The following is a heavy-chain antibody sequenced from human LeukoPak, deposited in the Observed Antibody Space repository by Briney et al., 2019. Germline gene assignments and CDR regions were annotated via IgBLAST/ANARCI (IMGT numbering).Heavy chain of an antibody. CDR1: GGSISSSNW. CDR2: IYHSGST. CDR3: ARDPQGGYDFWSGILYAFDI. Sequence: PSETLSLTCAVSGGSISSSNWWSWVRQPPGKGLEWIGEIYHSGSTNYNPSLKSRVTISVDKSKNQFSLKLSSVTAADTAVYYCARDPQGGYDFWSGILYAFDIWGQGTMVTVSS. D-gene: IGHD3-3*01. J-gene: IGHJ3*02. V-gene: IGHV4-4*02.